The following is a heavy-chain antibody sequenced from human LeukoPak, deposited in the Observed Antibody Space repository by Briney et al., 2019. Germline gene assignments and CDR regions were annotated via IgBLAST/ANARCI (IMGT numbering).Heavy chain of an antibody. J-gene: IGHJ3*02. CDR3: ARGVRFYYGSGSYYKGDAFDI. D-gene: IGHD3-10*01. CDR1: GGSFSGYY. CDR2: INHSGST. Sequence: SETLSLTCAVYGGSFSGYYWSWIRQPPGKGLEWIGEINHSGSTNYNPSLKSRVTISVDTSKNQFSLKLSSVTAADTAVYYCARGVRFYYGSGSYYKGDAFDIWGQGTMVTVSS. V-gene: IGHV4-34*01.